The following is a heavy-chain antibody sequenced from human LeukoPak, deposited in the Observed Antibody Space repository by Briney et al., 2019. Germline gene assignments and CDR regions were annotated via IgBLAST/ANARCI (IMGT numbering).Heavy chain of an antibody. V-gene: IGHV4-39*01. CDR2: IYYSGST. D-gene: IGHD6-13*01. CDR1: GGSISSSSYY. Sequence: PSETLSLTCTVSGGSISSSSYYWGWIRQPPGKGLEWIGSIYYSGSTYYNPSLKSRVTISVDTSKNQFSLKLSSVTAADTAVYYCARQEKGSSWSWFDPWGQGTLVTVSS. J-gene: IGHJ5*02. CDR3: ARQEKGSSWSWFDP.